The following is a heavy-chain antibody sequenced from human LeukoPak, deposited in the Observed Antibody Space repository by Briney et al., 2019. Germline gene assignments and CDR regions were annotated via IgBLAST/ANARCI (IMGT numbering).Heavy chain of an antibody. CDR2: ISYDGSNK. J-gene: IGHJ3*02. CDR3: AKIVNYYDSSGYVANFDI. D-gene: IGHD3-22*01. V-gene: IGHV3-30*18. Sequence: PGGSLRLSCAASGFTFSSYGMPWVRQAPGKGLEWVAVISYDGSNKYYADSVKGRFTISRDNSKNTLYLQMNSLRAEDTAVYYCAKIVNYYDSSGYVANFDIWGQGTMVTVSS. CDR1: GFTFSSYG.